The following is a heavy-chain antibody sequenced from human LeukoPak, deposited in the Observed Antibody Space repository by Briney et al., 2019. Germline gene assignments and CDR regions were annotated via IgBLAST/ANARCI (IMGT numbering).Heavy chain of an antibody. Sequence: GGSLRLSCAASGFTFSSYAMHWVRQAPGKGLEWVAVISYDGSNKYYADSVKGRFTISRDNSKNTLYLQMNSLRAEDTAVYYCARTTVTTDYFDYWGQGTLVTVSP. J-gene: IGHJ4*02. CDR1: GFTFSSYA. V-gene: IGHV3-30-3*01. D-gene: IGHD4-17*01. CDR2: ISYDGSNK. CDR3: ARTTVTTDYFDY.